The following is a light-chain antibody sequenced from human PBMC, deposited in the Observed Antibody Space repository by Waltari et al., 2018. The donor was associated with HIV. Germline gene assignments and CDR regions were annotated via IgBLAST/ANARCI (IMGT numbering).Light chain of an antibody. CDR3: LQALSFPLT. CDR1: QSVYNY. CDR2: GAS. V-gene: IGKV1-39*01. J-gene: IGKJ3*01. Sequence: DIQMTQSPSSLSAPIGDRVTITCRASQSVYNYLNWYQQTPGRAPKLLIFGASTFQGGVPSRFSGSGSGTDFTLTISNLQPEDFATYYCLQALSFPLTFGPGTKVEVK.